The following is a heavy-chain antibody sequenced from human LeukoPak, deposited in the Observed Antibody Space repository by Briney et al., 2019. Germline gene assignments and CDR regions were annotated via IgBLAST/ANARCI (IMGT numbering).Heavy chain of an antibody. D-gene: IGHD1-1*01. Sequence: GGSLRLSCAASGFTFSSYWMHWVRQAPGKGLVWVSRINSDGSSTSYADSVKGRFTISRDNAKNTLYLQMNSLRAEDTALYYCAKFRTSSGPRDFDSWGQGTLVTVSS. CDR2: INSDGSST. CDR1: GFTFSSYW. CDR3: AKFRTSSGPRDFDS. V-gene: IGHV3-74*01. J-gene: IGHJ4*02.